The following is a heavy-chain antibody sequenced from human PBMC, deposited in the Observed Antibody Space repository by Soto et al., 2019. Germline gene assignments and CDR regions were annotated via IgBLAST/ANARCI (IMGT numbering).Heavy chain of an antibody. D-gene: IGHD4-17*01. Sequence: PGGSLRLSCAASGFTFSNAWMNWVRQAPGKGLEWVGRIKSKTDGGTTDYAAPVKGRFTISRDDSKNTLYLQMNSLKTEDTAVYYCTTDNITTVAVLGYYYGMDVWGQGTTVTVSS. CDR2: IKSKTDGGTT. J-gene: IGHJ6*02. V-gene: IGHV3-15*07. CDR1: GFTFSNAW. CDR3: TTDNITTVAVLGYYYGMDV.